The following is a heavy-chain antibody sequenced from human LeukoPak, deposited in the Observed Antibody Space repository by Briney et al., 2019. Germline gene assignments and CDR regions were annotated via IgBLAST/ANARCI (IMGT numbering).Heavy chain of an antibody. D-gene: IGHD3-10*01. J-gene: IGHJ6*02. CDR2: ISGSGGST. Sequence: TGGSLRLSCAASGFTFSSYAMSWVRQAPGKGLEWVSAISGSGGSTYYADSVKGRFTISRDNSKNTLYLQMNSLRAEDTAVYYCAKGRRGYYYYYGMDVWGQGTTVTVSS. V-gene: IGHV3-23*01. CDR1: GFTFSSYA. CDR3: AKGRRGYYYYYGMDV.